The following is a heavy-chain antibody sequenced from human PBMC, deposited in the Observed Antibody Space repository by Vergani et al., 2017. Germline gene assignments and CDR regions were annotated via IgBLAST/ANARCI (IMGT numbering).Heavy chain of an antibody. V-gene: IGHV3-74*03. J-gene: IGHJ4*02. CDR3: AKDSSSWYGYLDY. CDR1: GFSFNSYW. CDR2: IKSDGSIT. D-gene: IGHD6-13*01. Sequence: DVHLAESGGGFFQPGGSLRLSCSASGFSFNSYWMHWVRQVPGKGLLWVSRIKSDGSITAYADSVKGRFTISRDNAQNTLYLQMNSLRVEDTGVYYCAKDSSSWYGYLDYWGQGTLVTVSS.